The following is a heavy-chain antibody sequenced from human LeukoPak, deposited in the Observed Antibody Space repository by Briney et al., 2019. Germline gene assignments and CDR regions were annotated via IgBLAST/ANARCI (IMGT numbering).Heavy chain of an antibody. D-gene: IGHD2-15*01. Sequence: ASVKVSCKASGYTFTAYYVHWVRQAPGQGPEGMGWIHPNSGGTKCAQSFQGRVTMTRDTYITTASMELSSLRSDDTAVYYCARGDIYWDYWGQGTQVTVSS. CDR1: GYTFTAYY. J-gene: IGHJ4*02. V-gene: IGHV1-2*02. CDR2: IHPNSGGT. CDR3: ARGDIYWDY.